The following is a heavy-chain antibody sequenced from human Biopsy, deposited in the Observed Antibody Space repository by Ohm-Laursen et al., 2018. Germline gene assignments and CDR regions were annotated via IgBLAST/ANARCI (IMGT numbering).Heavy chain of an antibody. V-gene: IGHV3-33*06. D-gene: IGHD2-21*01. J-gene: IGHJ5*02. CDR2: IWYDGSNK. CDR1: GFTFSSYG. Sequence: SLRLSCAASGFTFSSYGMHWVRQAPGKGLEWVAVIWYDGSNKYYADSVKGRSTISRDNSKNTLFLQMDSLRADDTAVYYCVKAYSAIYWFDPWGQGTLVTVSS. CDR3: VKAYSAIYWFDP.